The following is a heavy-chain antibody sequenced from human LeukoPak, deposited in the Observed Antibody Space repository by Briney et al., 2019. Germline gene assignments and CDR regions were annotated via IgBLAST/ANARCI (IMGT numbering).Heavy chain of an antibody. CDR3: ARGDCSGGSCYSSLAFDI. J-gene: IGHJ3*02. Sequence: PSETLSLTCTVSGGSISSYYWSWIRQPPGKGLEWIGYIYYSGSTNYNPSLKSRVTISVDTSKNQFSLKLSSVTAADTAVYYCARGDCSGGSCYSSLAFDIWGQGTMVTVSS. D-gene: IGHD2-15*01. CDR2: IYYSGST. V-gene: IGHV4-59*01. CDR1: GGSISSYY.